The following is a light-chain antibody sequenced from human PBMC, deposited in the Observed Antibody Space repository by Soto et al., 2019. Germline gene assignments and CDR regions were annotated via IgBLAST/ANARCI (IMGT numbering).Light chain of an antibody. CDR3: QQCGSSPS. J-gene: IGKJ1*01. V-gene: IGKV3-20*01. CDR1: QSVSSN. Sequence: EIVMTQSPATLSVSPGERATLSCRASQSVSSNLAWYQQKPGQAPRLLIYDTSSRATGIPDRFSGSGSGTDFTLAISRLEPEDFAVYYCQQCGSSPSFGQGTKVELK. CDR2: DTS.